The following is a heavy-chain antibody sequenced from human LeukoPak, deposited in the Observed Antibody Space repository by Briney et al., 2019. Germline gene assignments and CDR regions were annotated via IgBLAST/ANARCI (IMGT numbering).Heavy chain of an antibody. CDR2: ISGSGGST. CDR1: GFTFSSYA. V-gene: IGHV3-23*01. D-gene: IGHD1-26*01. J-gene: IGHJ1*01. Sequence: GGSLRLSCAASGFTFSSYAMSWVRQAPGKGLEWVSAISGSGGSTYYADSVKGRFTISRDNSKNTLYLQMNSLRAEDTAVYYCAKEYSGIYKHWAGYFQHWGQGTLVTVSS. CDR3: AKEYSGIYKHWAGYFQH.